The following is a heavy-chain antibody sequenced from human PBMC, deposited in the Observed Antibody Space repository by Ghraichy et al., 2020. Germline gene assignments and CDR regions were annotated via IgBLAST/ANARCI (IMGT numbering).Heavy chain of an antibody. J-gene: IGHJ6*02. V-gene: IGHV4-34*01. Sequence: SETLSLTCAVYGGSFSGYYWSWIRQPPGKGLEWIGEINHSGSTNYNPSLKSRVTISVDTSKNQFSLKLSSVTAADTAVYYCARGRRKIAARHGMDVWGQGTTVTVSS. CDR2: INHSGST. D-gene: IGHD6-6*01. CDR3: ARGRRKIAARHGMDV. CDR1: GGSFSGYY.